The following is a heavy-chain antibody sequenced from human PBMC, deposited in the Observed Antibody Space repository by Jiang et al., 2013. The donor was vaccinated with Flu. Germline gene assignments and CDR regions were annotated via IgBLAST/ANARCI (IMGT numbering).Heavy chain of an antibody. CDR2: INPSGGST. CDR3: ARDLDEQQLADY. J-gene: IGHJ4*02. D-gene: IGHD6-13*01. V-gene: IGHV1-46*01. Sequence: APGQGLEWMGIINPSGGSTSYAQKFQGRVTMTRDTSTSTVYMELSSLRSEDTAVYYCARDLDEQQLADYWGQGTLVTVSS.